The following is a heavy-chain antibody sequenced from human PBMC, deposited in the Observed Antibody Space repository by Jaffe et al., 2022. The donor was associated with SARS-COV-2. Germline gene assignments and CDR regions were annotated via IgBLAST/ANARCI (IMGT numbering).Heavy chain of an antibody. CDR2: IKEDGSQK. CDR1: GFNFGRDW. CDR3: ATDSNWRRDY. J-gene: IGHJ4*02. V-gene: IGHV3-7*01. D-gene: IGHD1-1*01. Sequence: EVQLVESGGGLVQPGESLRVSCAASGFNFGRDWMSWVRQAPGKGLEWVANIKEDGSQKYYVESVKGRFTISRDNAENSLYLQMNSLRAEDTALYYCATDSNWRRDYWGQGTLVTVSS.